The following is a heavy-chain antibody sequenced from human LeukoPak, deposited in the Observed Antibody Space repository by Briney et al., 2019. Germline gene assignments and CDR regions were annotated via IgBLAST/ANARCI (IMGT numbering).Heavy chain of an antibody. J-gene: IGHJ4*02. D-gene: IGHD6-19*01. V-gene: IGHV3-11*03. CDR2: ISSSSSYT. Sequence: PGGSLRLSCVASGFTFSEYYMGWICQAPGKGLEWVSYISSSSSYTNYADSVKGRFTVSRDNAKNSLYLQMNSLRAEDTAVYYCANQATLIAVAGTGRNYWGQGTLVTVSS. CDR1: GFTFSEYY. CDR3: ANQATLIAVAGTGRNY.